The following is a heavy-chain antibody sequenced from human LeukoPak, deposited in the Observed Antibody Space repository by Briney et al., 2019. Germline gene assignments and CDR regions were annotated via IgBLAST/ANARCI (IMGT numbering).Heavy chain of an antibody. CDR1: GFAFSSYG. V-gene: IGHV3-48*01. J-gene: IGHJ4*02. CDR3: AREAGSADH. D-gene: IGHD6-25*01. Sequence: PGGSLRLSCSVSGFAFSSYGMNWVRQAPGKGLEWVSYISASSGTIFYADSVRGRFTVSRDNAKNSLYLQMNSLRAGDTGVYYCAREAGSADHWGQGTLVTVSS. CDR2: ISASSGTI.